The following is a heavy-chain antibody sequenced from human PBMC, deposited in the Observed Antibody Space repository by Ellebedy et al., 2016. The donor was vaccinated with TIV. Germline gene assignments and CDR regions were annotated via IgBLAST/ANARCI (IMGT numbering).Heavy chain of an antibody. V-gene: IGHV1-69*04. D-gene: IGHD3-10*02. CDR1: RGTFSNYA. CDR2: IIPILGIA. CDR3: AKSGLFGELLYLDY. J-gene: IGHJ4*02. Sequence: AASVKVSCKASRGTFSNYAISWVRQAPGQGLEWKGRIIPILGIANYAQRFQGRVTMTTDTSTSTAYMELRSLRSDDTAVFYCAKSGLFGELLYLDYWGQGTLVTVSS.